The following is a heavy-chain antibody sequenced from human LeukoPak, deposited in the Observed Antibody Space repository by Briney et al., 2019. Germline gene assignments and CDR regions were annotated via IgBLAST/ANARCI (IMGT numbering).Heavy chain of an antibody. D-gene: IGHD3-22*01. CDR1: GGSISSSSYY. J-gene: IGHJ3*01. Sequence: SETLSLTCTVSGGSISSSSYYWGWIRQPLGKGLEWIGSIYYSGSTYYNPSLKSRVTISVDTSKNQFSLKLSSVTAADTAVYYCARANFYYDSSGLTWGQGTMVTVSS. CDR3: ARANFYYDSSGLT. CDR2: IYYSGST. V-gene: IGHV4-39*07.